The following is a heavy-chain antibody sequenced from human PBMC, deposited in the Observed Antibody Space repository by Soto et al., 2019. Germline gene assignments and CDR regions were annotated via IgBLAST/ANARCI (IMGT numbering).Heavy chain of an antibody. CDR2: ISDGGST. CDR1: GGSIYTYY. Sequence: SETLSLTCNVSGGSIYTYYWNWIRQSPGKGLEWIGYISDGGSTNYNPSLKSRVTISVDTSKNQFSLKVTSVTAADTAVYFCAREEKQLSRYGGDFDYWGQGILVTVSS. V-gene: IGHV4-59*01. J-gene: IGHJ4*02. D-gene: IGHD3-16*01. CDR3: AREEKQLSRYGGDFDY.